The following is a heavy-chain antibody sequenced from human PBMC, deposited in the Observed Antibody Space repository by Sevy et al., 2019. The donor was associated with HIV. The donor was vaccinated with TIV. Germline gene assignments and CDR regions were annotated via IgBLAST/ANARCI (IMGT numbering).Heavy chain of an antibody. V-gene: IGHV4-61*01. CDR2: IYKTGST. J-gene: IGHJ6*03. Sequence: SGTLSLSCSVSGGSVSSGTYYWSWIRQPPGKGLEWIGHIYKTGSTNYKLSLQSRVTISVDTSTNQFSLRLRSVTAADTAVYYCARVPRGQLWYSGSLGGYYYHMDVWGKGTTVTVSS. CDR3: ARVPRGQLWYSGSLGGYYYHMDV. D-gene: IGHD3-16*01. CDR1: GGSVSSGTYY.